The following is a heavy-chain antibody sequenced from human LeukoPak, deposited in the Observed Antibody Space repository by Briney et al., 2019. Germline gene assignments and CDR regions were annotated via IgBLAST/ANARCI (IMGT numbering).Heavy chain of an antibody. CDR1: GGSISSSDYY. D-gene: IGHD3-10*01. J-gene: IGHJ5*02. V-gene: IGHV4-61*02. CDR2: IYTTGSP. CDR3: ARDRGITTARGVPSWFDP. Sequence: PSETLSLTCTVSGGSISSSDYYWTWIRQPAGKGLEWIGRIYTTGSPNYSPSLTSRVTISVDTSTNQFSLKLTSVTAADTAVYYCARDRGITTARGVPSWFDPWGQGTLVTVSS.